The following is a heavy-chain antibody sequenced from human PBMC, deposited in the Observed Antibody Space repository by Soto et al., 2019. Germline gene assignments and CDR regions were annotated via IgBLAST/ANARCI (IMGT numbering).Heavy chain of an antibody. Sequence: SVKVSCKASGGTFSSYAISWVRQAPGQGLEWMGGIIPIFGTANYAQKFQGRVTITADESTSTAYMELSSLRSEDTAVYYCARGRYCSSTSCFLFDYWGQGTLVIVSS. CDR2: IIPIFGTA. CDR3: ARGRYCSSTSCFLFDY. V-gene: IGHV1-69*13. CDR1: GGTFSSYA. D-gene: IGHD2-2*01. J-gene: IGHJ4*02.